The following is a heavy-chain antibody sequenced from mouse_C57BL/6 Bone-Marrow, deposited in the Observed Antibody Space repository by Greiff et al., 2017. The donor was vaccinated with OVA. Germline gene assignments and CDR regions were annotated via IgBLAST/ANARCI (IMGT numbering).Heavy chain of an antibody. CDR3: AKSSGYRGAMDY. CDR2: IWGVGST. CDR1: GFSLTSYG. Sequence: VQLQESGPGLVAPSQSLSITCTVSGFSLTSYGVDWVRQSPGKGLEWLGVIWGVGSTNYNSALKSRLSISKDNSKSQVVLKMSSLQTEDTAMYDWAKSSGYRGAMDYWGQGTSVTVSS. D-gene: IGHD3-2*02. J-gene: IGHJ4*01. V-gene: IGHV2-6*01.